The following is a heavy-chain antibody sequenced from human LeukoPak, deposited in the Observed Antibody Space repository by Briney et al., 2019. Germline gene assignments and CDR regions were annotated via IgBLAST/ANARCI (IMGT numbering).Heavy chain of an antibody. Sequence: SETLSLTCTVSGGSISSGGYYWSWIRQHPGKGLEWIGYIYYSGSTYYNPSLKSRVTISVDTSKNQFSLKLSSATAADTAVYYCARGGECSGGSCYLSNWFDPWGQGTLVTASS. J-gene: IGHJ5*02. CDR2: IYYSGST. CDR3: ARGGECSGGSCYLSNWFDP. V-gene: IGHV4-31*03. CDR1: GGSISSGGYY. D-gene: IGHD2-15*01.